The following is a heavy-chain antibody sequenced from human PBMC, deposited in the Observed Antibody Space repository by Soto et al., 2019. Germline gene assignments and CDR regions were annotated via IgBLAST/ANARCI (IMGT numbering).Heavy chain of an antibody. CDR3: ARDGYGDYAGDSWFDP. CDR2: ISNDGTNR. CDR1: GSTFSSYT. V-gene: IGHV3-30*09. D-gene: IGHD4-17*01. Sequence: GGSLRLSCVASGSTFSSYTMHWVRQAPGKGLEWVATISNDGTNREYADSVKGRFAISRDRSKNTVFLQMNSLRGEDTAVYYCARDGYGDYAGDSWFDPWGQGTLVTVSS. J-gene: IGHJ5*02.